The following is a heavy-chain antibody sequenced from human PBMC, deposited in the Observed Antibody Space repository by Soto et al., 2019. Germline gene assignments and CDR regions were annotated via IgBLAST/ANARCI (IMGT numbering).Heavy chain of an antibody. Sequence: SETLSLTCAVYGGSFSGYYWSWIRQPPGKGLEWIGEINHSGSTNYNPSLKSRVTISVGTSKNQFSLKLSSVTAADTAVYYCARLRDDGDYGGVFFSFLDYWGQGTLVTVSS. D-gene: IGHD4-17*01. J-gene: IGHJ4*02. CDR2: INHSGST. CDR3: ARLRDDGDYGGVFFSFLDY. V-gene: IGHV4-34*01. CDR1: GGSFSGYY.